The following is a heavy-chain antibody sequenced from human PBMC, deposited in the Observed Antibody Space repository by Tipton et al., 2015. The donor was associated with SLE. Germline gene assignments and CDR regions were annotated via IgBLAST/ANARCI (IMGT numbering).Heavy chain of an antibody. V-gene: IGHV3-11*06. J-gene: IGHJ2*01. D-gene: IGHD6-19*01. Sequence: SLRLSCSASGFTFGDHFMSWIRQAPGKGLQRISFINSGSSFPNYADSVRGRFTISRDNAKNSLYLQMNTLEVEDTAVYYCARGAVAGGYWYLDLWGRGTLVTVTS. CDR2: INSGSSFP. CDR1: GFTFGDHF. CDR3: ARGAVAGGYWYLDL.